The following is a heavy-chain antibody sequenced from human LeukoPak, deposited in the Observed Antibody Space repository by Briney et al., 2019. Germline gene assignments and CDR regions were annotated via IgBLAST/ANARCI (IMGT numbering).Heavy chain of an antibody. CDR2: IYYSGST. Sequence: SETLSLTCPVSGGSISSYYWSWIRQPPGKGLEWIGHIYYSGSTNYNPSLKSRVTISVDTSKNQFSLKLSSVTAADTAVYYCASPAIIAAAADDAEYFQHWGQGTLVTVSS. CDR3: ASPAIIAAAADDAEYFQH. D-gene: IGHD6-13*01. CDR1: GGSISSYY. V-gene: IGHV4-59*01. J-gene: IGHJ1*01.